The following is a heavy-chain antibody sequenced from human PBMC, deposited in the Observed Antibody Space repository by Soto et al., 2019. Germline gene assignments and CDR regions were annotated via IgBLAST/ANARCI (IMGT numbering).Heavy chain of an antibody. CDR2: ISGSGGST. V-gene: IGHV3-23*01. D-gene: IGHD3-3*01. Sequence: LRLSCAASGFTFSSYAMSWVRQAPGKGLEWVSAISGSGGSTYYADSVKGRFTISRDNSKNTLYLQMNSLRAEDTAVYYCAKSYYDFWSGYYKYFDYWGQGTLVTVSS. CDR1: GFTFSSYA. J-gene: IGHJ4*02. CDR3: AKSYYDFWSGYYKYFDY.